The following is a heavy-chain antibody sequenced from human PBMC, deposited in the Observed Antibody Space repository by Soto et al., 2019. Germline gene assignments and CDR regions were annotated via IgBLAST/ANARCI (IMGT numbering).Heavy chain of an antibody. V-gene: IGHV3-48*02. J-gene: IGHJ4*02. CDR2: ISASTLTT. CDR3: ARAPQLVAPAATGFDS. CDR1: GFPFSTYS. Sequence: EVELVESGGGLVQPGGSLRLSCAASGFPFSTYSMSWVRQAPGKGLEWISYISASTLTTFYADSVKGRFTISRDTDQTSLYLQMNSLRDEDTAVYYCARAPQLVAPAATGFDSWGQGTLVTVSS. D-gene: IGHD2-2*01.